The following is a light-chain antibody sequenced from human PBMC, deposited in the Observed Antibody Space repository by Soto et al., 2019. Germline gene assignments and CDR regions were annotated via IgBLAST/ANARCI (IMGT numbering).Light chain of an antibody. CDR3: CSYAGSSTWV. V-gene: IGLV2-23*01. J-gene: IGLJ3*02. Sequence: QSVLTQPASVSGSPGQSITISCTGTSSDVGSYNLVSWYQQHPGKAPKLIIYEGSKRPSGVSNRFSGSKSGNTASLTISGLQAEDEADYYCCSYAGSSTWVFGGGTMLTVL. CDR2: EGS. CDR1: SSDVGSYNL.